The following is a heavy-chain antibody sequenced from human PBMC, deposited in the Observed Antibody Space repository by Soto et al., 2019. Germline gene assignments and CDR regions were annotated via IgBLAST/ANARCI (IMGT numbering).Heavy chain of an antibody. CDR3: ARDFGVLRFLQGQHDY. CDR1: GFTFSSYG. J-gene: IGHJ4*01. CDR2: IWYDGSNK. V-gene: IGHV3-33*01. D-gene: IGHD3-3*01. Sequence: GGSLRLSCAASGFTFSSYGMHWVRQAPGKGLEWVAVIWYDGSNKYYADSVKGRFTISRDNSKNTLYLQMNSLRAEDTAVYYCARDFGVLRFLQGQHDYWGQGTLVTVSS.